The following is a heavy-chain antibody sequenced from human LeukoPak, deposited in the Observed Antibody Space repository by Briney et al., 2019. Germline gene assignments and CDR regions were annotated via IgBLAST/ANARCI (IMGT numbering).Heavy chain of an antibody. J-gene: IGHJ4*02. D-gene: IGHD6-19*01. CDR1: GGTFSHYA. CDR3: ASGDYSSGWYWTY. V-gene: IGHV1-69*05. Sequence: PQASVKVSCKASGGTFSHYAISWVRQAPGQGLEWMGRIIPIFGTTNYAQKFQGRVTITTDESTSTAYMELSSLRSEDTAVYYCASGDYSSGWYWTYWGQGTLVTVSS. CDR2: IIPIFGTT.